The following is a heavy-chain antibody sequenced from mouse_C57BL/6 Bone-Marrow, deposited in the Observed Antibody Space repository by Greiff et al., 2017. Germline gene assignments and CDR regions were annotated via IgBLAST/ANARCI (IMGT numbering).Heavy chain of an antibody. CDR3: TVYPFDY. CDR2: IRLKSDNYAT. V-gene: IGHV6-3*01. Sequence: EVMLVESGGGLVQPGGSMKLSCVASGFTFSNYWMNWVRQSPAKGLEWVAHIRLKSDNYATNYAESVKGRFTISRDDSKRRFYLQKTNLMAEDTRVYYCTVYPFDYRGQGTTLTVSA. CDR1: GFTFSNYW. D-gene: IGHD2-1*01. J-gene: IGHJ2*01.